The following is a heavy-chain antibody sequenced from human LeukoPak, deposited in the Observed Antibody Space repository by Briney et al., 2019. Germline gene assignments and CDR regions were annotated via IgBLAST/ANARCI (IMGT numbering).Heavy chain of an antibody. V-gene: IGHV6-1*01. CDR3: AREEAGHYYGSGSYHY. CDR1: GDSLSSNSAA. CDR2: TYYRSKWYN. D-gene: IGHD3-10*01. Sequence: PSQTLSLTCAISGDSLSSNSAAWNWIRQSPSRGLEWLRRTYYRSKWYNDYAVSVKSRITINPDTSTIQFSLQLISVPPEDTAVYYCAREEAGHYYGSGSYHYWGQGTLVTVSS. J-gene: IGHJ4*02.